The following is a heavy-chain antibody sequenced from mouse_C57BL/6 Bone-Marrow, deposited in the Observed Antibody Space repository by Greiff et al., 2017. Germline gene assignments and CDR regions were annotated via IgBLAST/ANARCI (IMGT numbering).Heavy chain of an antibody. CDR2: IDPENGDT. J-gene: IGHJ2*01. CDR3: TTGGGSR. V-gene: IGHV14-4*01. Sequence: VQLKQSGAELVRPGASVKLSCTASGFNIKDDYMHWVKQRPEQGLEWIGWIDPENGDTEYASKFQGKATITADTSSNTAYLQLSSLTSEDTAVYYCTTGGGSRWGQGTTLTVSS. CDR1: GFNIKDDY.